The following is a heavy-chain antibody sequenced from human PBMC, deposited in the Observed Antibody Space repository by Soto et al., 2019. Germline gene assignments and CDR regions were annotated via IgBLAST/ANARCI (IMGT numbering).Heavy chain of an antibody. Sequence: SVKVSCKASGCTFSSYAISWVRQAAGQGLEWMGGIIPIFGTANYAQKFQGRVTITADKSTRTAYMELSSLRSEDTAVYYCARSGYVDTAMGVDYWGQGTLVTVSS. CDR3: ARSGYVDTAMGVDY. CDR1: GCTFSSYA. CDR2: IIPIFGTA. J-gene: IGHJ4*02. D-gene: IGHD5-18*01. V-gene: IGHV1-69*06.